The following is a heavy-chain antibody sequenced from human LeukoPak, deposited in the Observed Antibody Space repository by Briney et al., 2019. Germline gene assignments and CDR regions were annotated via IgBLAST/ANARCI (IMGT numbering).Heavy chain of an antibody. Sequence: SETLSLTCAVYGGSFSGYYWSWIRQPPGKGLEWIGEINHSGSTNYNPSLKSRVTISVGTSKNQFSLKLSSVTAADTAVYYCARAPLHSYGKNYYGMDVWGQGTTVTVSS. CDR1: GGSFSGYY. D-gene: IGHD5-18*01. J-gene: IGHJ6*02. V-gene: IGHV4-34*01. CDR2: INHSGST. CDR3: ARAPLHSYGKNYYGMDV.